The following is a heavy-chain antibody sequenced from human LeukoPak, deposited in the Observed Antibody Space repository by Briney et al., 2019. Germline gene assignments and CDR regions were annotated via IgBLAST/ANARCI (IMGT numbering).Heavy chain of an antibody. J-gene: IGHJ4*02. Sequence: GVSLRLSCAASGFTFSSYAMSWVRQAPGKGLEWVSAISGSGGSTYYADSVKGRFTISRDNSKNTLYLQMNSLRAEDTAVYYCAIHPAYCGGDCYPVVDYWGQGTLVTVSS. V-gene: IGHV3-23*01. CDR1: GFTFSSYA. CDR2: ISGSGGST. D-gene: IGHD2-21*01. CDR3: AIHPAYCGGDCYPVVDY.